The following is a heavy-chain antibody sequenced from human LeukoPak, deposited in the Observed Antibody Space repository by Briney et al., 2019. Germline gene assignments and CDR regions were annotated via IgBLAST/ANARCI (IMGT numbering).Heavy chain of an antibody. CDR2: IYYSGST. V-gene: IGHV4-61*08. D-gene: IGHD4-17*01. CDR3: AREVGDYKNWFDP. CDR1: GGSISSSAYH. Sequence: NSSETLSLTCTVSGGSISSSAYHWGWIRQPPGKGLEWIGYIYYSGSTNYNPSLKSRVTISVDTSKNQFSLKLSSVTAADTAVYYCAREVGDYKNWFDPWGQGTLVTVSS. J-gene: IGHJ5*02.